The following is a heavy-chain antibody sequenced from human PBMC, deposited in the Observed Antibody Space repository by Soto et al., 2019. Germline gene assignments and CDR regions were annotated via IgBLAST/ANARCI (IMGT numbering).Heavy chain of an antibody. J-gene: IGHJ5*02. D-gene: IGHD4-17*01. CDR1: GFPLSTSGVG. CDR3: AHSPYCGDYEGPNWFDP. V-gene: IGHV2-5*02. CDR2: IYWDDDK. Sequence: GSGPTLVNPTQTLTLTCTFSGFPLSTSGVGVGWIRQPPGKALEWLALIYWDDDKRYSPSLKSRLTITKDTSKSQVVLTMTNMDPVDTATYYCAHSPYCGDYEGPNWFDPWGQGTLVTVSS.